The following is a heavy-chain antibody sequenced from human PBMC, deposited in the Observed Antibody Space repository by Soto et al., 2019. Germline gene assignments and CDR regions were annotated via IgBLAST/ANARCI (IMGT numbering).Heavy chain of an antibody. CDR1: GGSISSGSYY. V-gene: IGHV4-39*01. Sequence: QLQLQESGPGLVKPSETLSLTCSVSGGSISSGSYYCAWIRQPPGKGLEWIGSIYYSGSTYYNPSLKRRVTISVDTSKNQFSLKLSSVTDTDTAVYSCARTAGSYFDYWGQGILVTVSS. CDR2: IYYSGST. J-gene: IGHJ4*02. D-gene: IGHD3-10*01. CDR3: ARTAGSYFDY.